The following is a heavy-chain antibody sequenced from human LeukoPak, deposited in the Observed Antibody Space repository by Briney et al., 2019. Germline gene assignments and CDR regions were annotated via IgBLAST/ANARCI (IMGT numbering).Heavy chain of an antibody. CDR3: AREVGAPTSWFDP. J-gene: IGHJ5*02. CDR1: GGSISSYY. D-gene: IGHD1-26*01. CDR2: SYYSGST. Sequence: NPSETLSLTCTVSGGSISSYYWSWIRQPPGKGLEWIGYSYYSGSTNYNPSLKSRVTISVDTSKNQFSLKLSCVTAADTAVYYCAREVGAPTSWFDPWGQGTLVTVSS. V-gene: IGHV4-59*01.